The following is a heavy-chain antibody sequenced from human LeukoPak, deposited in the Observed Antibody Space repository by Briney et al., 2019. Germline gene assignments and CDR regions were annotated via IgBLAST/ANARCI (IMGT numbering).Heavy chain of an antibody. D-gene: IGHD5-18*01. Sequence: GSLRPSCAASGFTFSSYAMSWVRQAPGKGLEWVSAISGSGGSTYYADSVKGRFTISRDNSKNTLYLQMNSLRAEDTAVYYCAKFRIQLWLREFDYWGQGTLVTVSS. J-gene: IGHJ4*02. V-gene: IGHV3-23*01. CDR2: ISGSGGST. CDR1: GFTFSSYA. CDR3: AKFRIQLWLREFDY.